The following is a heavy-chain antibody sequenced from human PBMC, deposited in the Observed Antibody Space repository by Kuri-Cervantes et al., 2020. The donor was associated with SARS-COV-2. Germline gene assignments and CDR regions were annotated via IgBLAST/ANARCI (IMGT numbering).Heavy chain of an antibody. CDR2: IYTSGST. D-gene: IGHD2-2*01. CDR3: AREKGDCSSTSCSDISFDY. CDR1: GGSISSYY. V-gene: IGHV4-4*07. J-gene: IGHJ4*02. Sequence: SETLSLTCTVSGGSISSYYWSWIRQPAGKGLEWIGRIYTSGSTNYNPSLKSRVTMSVDTSKNQFSLKLSSVTAADTAVYYCAREKGDCSSTSCSDISFDYWGQGTLVTVSS.